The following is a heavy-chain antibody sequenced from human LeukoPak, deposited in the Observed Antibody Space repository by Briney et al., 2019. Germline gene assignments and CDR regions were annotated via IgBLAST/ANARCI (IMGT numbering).Heavy chain of an antibody. Sequence: ASLKVSCKASGYTFSSYGINWVRQAPGQGLEWMGWISDYNGNTNYAQKLQGRVTMTTDTSTSTAYMELRSPRSDDTAVYYCARDDALVATGTFDYWGQGTLVTV. CDR2: ISDYNGNT. CDR1: GYTFSSYG. CDR3: ARDDALVATGTFDY. V-gene: IGHV1-18*01. D-gene: IGHD5-12*01. J-gene: IGHJ4*02.